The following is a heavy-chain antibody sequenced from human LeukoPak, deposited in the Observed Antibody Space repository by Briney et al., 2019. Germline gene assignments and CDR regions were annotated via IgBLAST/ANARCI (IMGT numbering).Heavy chain of an antibody. Sequence: GGSLRLSCAASGFTFSSSAMSWVRQVPGKGLEWVSGISASGGSTNYADSVRGRFTISRDNSKNTLYVQMNSLRDEDTALYYCARDRERYFEYWGQGTLVTVSS. CDR1: GFTFSSSA. CDR3: ARDRERYFEY. J-gene: IGHJ4*02. D-gene: IGHD1-1*01. CDR2: ISASGGST. V-gene: IGHV3-23*01.